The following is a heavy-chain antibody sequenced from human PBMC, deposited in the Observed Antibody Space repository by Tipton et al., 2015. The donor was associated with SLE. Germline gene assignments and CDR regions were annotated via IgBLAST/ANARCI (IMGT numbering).Heavy chain of an antibody. CDR3: ARDDKELGGFWHPDY. CDR2: INPNGGGT. J-gene: IGHJ4*02. Sequence: QVQLVQSGAEVKEPGASVKISCMASGYTFSGHHIHWVRQAPGQGLEWMGIINPNGGGTTYAQKFQDRVTMTSDTSASTGYMELSSLRSEDTAVYYCARDDKELGGFWHPDYWGPGTLVVVSS. V-gene: IGHV1-46*01. CDR1: GYTFSGHH. D-gene: IGHD7-27*01.